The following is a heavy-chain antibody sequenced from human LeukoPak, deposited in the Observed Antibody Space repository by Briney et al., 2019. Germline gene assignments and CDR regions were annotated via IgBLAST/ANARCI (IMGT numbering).Heavy chain of an antibody. V-gene: IGHV3-7*01. D-gene: IGHD3-22*01. Sequence: GGSLRLSCAASGFTFSSYWMSWVRQAPGKGLEWVANIKQDGSEKYYVDSVKGRFTISRDNAKNTLYLQMNSLRAEDTAVYYCARGGGTDYYDSTGIDYWGQGTLVTVSS. CDR2: IKQDGSEK. CDR1: GFTFSSYW. J-gene: IGHJ4*02. CDR3: ARGGGTDYYDSTGIDY.